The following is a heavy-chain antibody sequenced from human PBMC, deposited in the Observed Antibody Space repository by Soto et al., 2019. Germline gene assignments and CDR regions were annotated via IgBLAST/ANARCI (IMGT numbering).Heavy chain of an antibody. CDR1: GFIFSGYW. CDR3: ARDGEAAGLYLDY. J-gene: IGHJ4*02. V-gene: IGHV3-7*01. Sequence: PGGSLRLSCAASGFIFSGYWMNWVRQAPGKGLEWVASINQDGREKYYVDSVKGRFTISRDNAKNSLYLQVNSLRAEDTAVYYCARDGEAAGLYLDYWGQGTLVTVSS. D-gene: IGHD6-25*01. CDR2: INQDGREK.